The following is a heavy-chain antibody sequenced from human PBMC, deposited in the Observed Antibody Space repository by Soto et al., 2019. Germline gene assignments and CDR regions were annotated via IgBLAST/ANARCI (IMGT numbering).Heavy chain of an antibody. CDR2: ISGSGGST. J-gene: IGHJ6*02. V-gene: IGHV3-23*01. CDR1: GFTFSSYA. Sequence: GGSLRLSCAASGFTFSSYAMSWVRQAPGKGLEWVSAISGSGGSTYYADSVKGRFTISRDNSKNTLYLQMNSLRAEDTAVCYCAKCPRHYHYYGMDVWGQGTTVTVSS. CDR3: AKCPRHYHYYGMDV.